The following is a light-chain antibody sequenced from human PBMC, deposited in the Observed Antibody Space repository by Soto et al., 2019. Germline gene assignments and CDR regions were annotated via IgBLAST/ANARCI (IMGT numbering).Light chain of an antibody. Sequence: EIVLTQSPATLSLSPGERATLSCRASQSVSSYLAWYQQKPGQAPRLLIYDASNRATGIPARFSGSGSGTDFTLTSSSLVPEDFAVYYCQQRSNWTFGQGTKVEI. CDR1: QSVSSY. CDR3: QQRSNWT. CDR2: DAS. J-gene: IGKJ1*01. V-gene: IGKV3-11*01.